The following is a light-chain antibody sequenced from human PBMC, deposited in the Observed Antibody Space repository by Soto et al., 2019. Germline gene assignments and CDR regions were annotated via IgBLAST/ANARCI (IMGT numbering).Light chain of an antibody. Sequence: QSVLTQPPSVSGAPGQRVTISCTGSNSNIGAGYDVHWYQQLPGTAPKLLIYGNSNRPSGVPDRFSGSKSGTSASLAITGLQAEDEADYYCQSYASSLSGWVFGGGTKVTV. CDR2: GNS. J-gene: IGLJ3*02. CDR3: QSYASSLSGWV. CDR1: NSNIGAGYD. V-gene: IGLV1-40*01.